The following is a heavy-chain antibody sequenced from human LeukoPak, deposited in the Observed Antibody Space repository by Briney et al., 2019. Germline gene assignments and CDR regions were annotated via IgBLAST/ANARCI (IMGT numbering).Heavy chain of an antibody. CDR3: ARGNYGGNSSREQS. CDR2: INHSGST. V-gene: IGHV4-34*01. CDR1: GGSFSGYY. D-gene: IGHD4-17*01. J-gene: IGHJ4*02. Sequence: SETLSLTCAVYGGSFSGYYWSWIRQPSGKGLEWIGEINHSGSTNYNPSLKSRVTISVDTSKNQFSLKLSSVTAADTAVYYCARGNYGGNSSREQSWGQGTLVTVSS.